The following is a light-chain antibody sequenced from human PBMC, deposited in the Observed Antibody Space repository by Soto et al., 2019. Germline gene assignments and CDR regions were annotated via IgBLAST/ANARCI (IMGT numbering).Light chain of an antibody. CDR1: QSLVYRDGNTY. J-gene: IGKJ1*01. V-gene: IGKV2-24*01. Sequence: VLTQTPLSSPVTLGQPASISCRSSQSLVYRDGNTYLSWLQQRPGQPPRLLIYQVSNRFSGVPDRCSGGGSGTDFTLEISRVEAEDVGVYACIQYSRVPRTFGQGTKVEIK. CDR3: IQYSRVPRT. CDR2: QVS.